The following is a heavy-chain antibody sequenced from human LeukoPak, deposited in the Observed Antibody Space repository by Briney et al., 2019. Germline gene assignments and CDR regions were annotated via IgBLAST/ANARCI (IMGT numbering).Heavy chain of an antibody. CDR3: ARGVDIVATVPFDY. D-gene: IGHD5-12*01. CDR2: INHSGST. CDR1: GGSFSGYY. V-gene: IGHV4-34*01. J-gene: IGHJ4*02. Sequence: SETLSLTCAVYGGSFSGYYWSWIRQPPGKGLEWIGEINHSGSTNYNLSLKSRVTISVDTSKNQFSLKLSSVTAADTAVYYCARGVDIVATVPFDYWGQGTLVTVSS.